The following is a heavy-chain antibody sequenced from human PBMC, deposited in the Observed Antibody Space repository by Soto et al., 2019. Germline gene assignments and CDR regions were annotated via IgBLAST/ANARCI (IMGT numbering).Heavy chain of an antibody. J-gene: IGHJ4*02. CDR3: ARSLGYYGLDY. Sequence: PGGSLRLSCAASGFTFSSYDMHWVRQATGKGLEWVSAIGTAGDTYYPGSVKGRFTISRENAKNSLYLQMNSLRAGDTAVYYCARSLGYYGLDYWGQGTLVTVSS. V-gene: IGHV3-13*01. D-gene: IGHD1-26*01. CDR2: IGTAGDT. CDR1: GFTFSSYD.